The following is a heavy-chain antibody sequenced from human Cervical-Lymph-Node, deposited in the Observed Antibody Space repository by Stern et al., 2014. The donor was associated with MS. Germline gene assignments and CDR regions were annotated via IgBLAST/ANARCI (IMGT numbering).Heavy chain of an antibody. CDR3: ARRGTTGTIDGFDI. CDR1: GYTFTSHW. D-gene: IGHD1-1*01. J-gene: IGHJ3*02. V-gene: IGHV5-51*01. CDR2: IYPGDSDT. Sequence: VQLVQSGAEVKKPGESVKISCEGSGYTFTSHWIAWVRQVPGQGLEWMGLIYPGDSDTRYSPSFQGRVTISADRSISTASLQWRTLRASDTAMYYCARRGTTGTIDGFDIWGQGSMVTVSS.